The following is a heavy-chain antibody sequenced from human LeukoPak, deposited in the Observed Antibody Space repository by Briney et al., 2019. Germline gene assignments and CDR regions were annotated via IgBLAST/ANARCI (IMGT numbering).Heavy chain of an antibody. V-gene: IGHV3-30*02. CDR3: AKDIVVVPAATPDDY. CDR1: GFTFSSYG. J-gene: IGHJ4*02. Sequence: PGGSLRLSCAASGFTFSSYGMHWVRQAPGKGLEWVAFIRYDGSNKYYADSVKGRFTISRDNSKNTLYLQMNSLRAEDTAVYYCAKDIVVVPAATPDDYWGQGTLVTVSS. CDR2: IRYDGSNK. D-gene: IGHD2-2*01.